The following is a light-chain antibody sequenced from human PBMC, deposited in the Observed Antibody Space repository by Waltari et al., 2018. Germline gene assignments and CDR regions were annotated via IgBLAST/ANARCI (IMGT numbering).Light chain of an antibody. CDR1: HTLSRY. CDR2: GGS. CDR3: LQTYIFPWT. V-gene: IGKV1-39*01. Sequence: DIQMTQSPSSRSASGGDRLNITCRASHTLSRYLSWYQQKPGKAPKFLIYGGSTLQCGVPSRFSGSGSGTEFTLTIYSLQPEDFATYYCLQTYIFPWTFGQGTMVE. J-gene: IGKJ1*01.